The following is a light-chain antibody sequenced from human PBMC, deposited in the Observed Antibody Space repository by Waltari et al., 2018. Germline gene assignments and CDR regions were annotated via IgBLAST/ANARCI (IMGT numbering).Light chain of an antibody. V-gene: IGLV2-8*01. CDR3: SSYAANNKLL. Sequence: QSALTQPPSASGSPGQSVTISCTGGSSAVGYFNYVSWYQQHPGKAPKLMIYEVTKRPSGVPDRFSGSKSGNTASLTVSGLQAEDEADYYCSSYAANNKLLFGGGTKVTVL. J-gene: IGLJ2*01. CDR2: EVT. CDR1: SSAVGYFNY.